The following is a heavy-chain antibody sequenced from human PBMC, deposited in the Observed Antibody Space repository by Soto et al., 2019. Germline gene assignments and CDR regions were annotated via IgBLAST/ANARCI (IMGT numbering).Heavy chain of an antibody. V-gene: IGHV4-34*01. J-gene: IGHJ4*02. CDR1: GGCLSGYY. D-gene: IGHD2-2*02. CDR2: INQSGST. Sequence: QVQLQQWGGGLLKPSETLALPCAVHGGCLSGYYLSWIHQPPGKGVEGLWEINQSGSTNYHPSLKSRVTISVDTSKNQFSLKLSSVTAADTAVYYCARRRLYCSSTSCYTGSSDFDYWGQGTLVTVSS. CDR3: ARRRLYCSSTSCYTGSSDFDY.